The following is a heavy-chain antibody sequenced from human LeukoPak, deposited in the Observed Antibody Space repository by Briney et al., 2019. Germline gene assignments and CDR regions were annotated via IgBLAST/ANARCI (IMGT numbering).Heavy chain of an antibody. D-gene: IGHD2-2*01. CDR3: AREGVVVPAEGVFDY. CDR2: ISSSSSTI. V-gene: IGHV3-48*04. J-gene: IGHJ4*02. Sequence: GGSLRLSCAASGFTFSSYSMNWVRQAPGKGLEWVSYISSSSSTIYYADSVKGRFTISRNNAKNSLYLQMNSLRAEDTAVYYCAREGVVVPAEGVFDYWGQGTLVTVSS. CDR1: GFTFSSYS.